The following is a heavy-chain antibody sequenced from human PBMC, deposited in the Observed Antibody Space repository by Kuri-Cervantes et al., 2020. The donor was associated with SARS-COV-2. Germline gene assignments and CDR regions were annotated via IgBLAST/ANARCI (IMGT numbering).Heavy chain of an antibody. D-gene: IGHD3-10*01. V-gene: IGHV1-2*02. Sequence: SVKVSCKASGYTFTSYGITWVRQAPGQGLEWMGWINPNSGGTNYAQKFQGRVTMTRDTSISTAYMELSRLRSDDTAVYYCARDRSNVLLWFGELPYYYMDVWGKGTTVTVSS. CDR1: GYTFTSYG. J-gene: IGHJ6*03. CDR3: ARDRSNVLLWFGELPYYYMDV. CDR2: INPNSGGT.